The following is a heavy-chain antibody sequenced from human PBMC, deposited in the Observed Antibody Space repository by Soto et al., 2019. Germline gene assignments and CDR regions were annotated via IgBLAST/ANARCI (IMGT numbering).Heavy chain of an antibody. CDR2: ISGSGGST. D-gene: IGHD5-18*01. CDR1: GFTFSSYA. Sequence: GGSLRLSCAASGFTFSSYAMSWVRQAPGKGLEWVSAISGSGGSTYYADSVKGRFTISRDNSKNTLYLQINSLRAEDTAVYYCARESGSIQLWFQGKYFKHWGQGTRVNVSS. V-gene: IGHV3-23*01. CDR3: ARESGSIQLWFQGKYFKH. J-gene: IGHJ1*01.